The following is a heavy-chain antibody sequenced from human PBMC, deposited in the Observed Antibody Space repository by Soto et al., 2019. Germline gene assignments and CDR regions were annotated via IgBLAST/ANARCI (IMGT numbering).Heavy chain of an antibody. CDR2: IYYSEST. D-gene: IGHD6-19*01. CDR3: GRAVEMYASGWYYFDY. V-gene: IGHV4-59*01. CDR1: GGSISSYY. J-gene: IGHJ4*02. Sequence: QVQLQESGPGLVKPSETLSLTCTVSGGSISSYYWSWIRQPPGKGLEWIGFIYYSESTNHNPSLHSPVTISVDTSKDQLSLSLTSVTAADTAVYYCGRAVEMYASGWYYFDYWGQGTLVTVSS.